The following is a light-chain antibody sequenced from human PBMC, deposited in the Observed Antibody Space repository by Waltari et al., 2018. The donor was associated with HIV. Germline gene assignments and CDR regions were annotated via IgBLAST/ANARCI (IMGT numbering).Light chain of an antibody. J-gene: IGKJ4*01. CDR2: WAS. V-gene: IGKV4-1*01. CDR3: QQYYSTPPLT. Sequence: DIVMTQSPDSLAVSLGERATINCKSSQRVLYSSNHKNYLGLYQPKPGQPPKLLIYWASTRESGVPDRFSGSGSGTDFTLTISSLQAEDVAVYYCQQYYSTPPLTFGGGTKVEIK. CDR1: QRVLYSSNHKNY.